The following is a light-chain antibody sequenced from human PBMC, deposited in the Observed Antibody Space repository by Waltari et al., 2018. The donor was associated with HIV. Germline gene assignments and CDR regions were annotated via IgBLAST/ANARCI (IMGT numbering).Light chain of an antibody. Sequence: QSALTQPPSVSGSPGQSVSISCSGTTSDVGFYVYFSWYQQYPVKAPKLIIFDVNQRPAGVPERFSGSKSGNTASLTSSGLQTEDEADYFGCAYAAGHVSYVFGNGTAVAVL. V-gene: IGLV2-11*01. CDR3: CAYAAGHVSYV. CDR2: DVN. CDR1: TSDVGFYVY. J-gene: IGLJ1*01.